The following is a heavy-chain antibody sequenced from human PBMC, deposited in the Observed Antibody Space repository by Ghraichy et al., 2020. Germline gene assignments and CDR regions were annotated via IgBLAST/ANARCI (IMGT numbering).Heavy chain of an antibody. D-gene: IGHD2-2*02. Sequence: SQTLSLTCTVSGGSISSYYWSWIRQPPGKGLEWIGYIYYSGSTNYNPSLKSRVTISVDTSKNQFSLKLSFVTAADTAVYYCARGALYCSSTSCYSNWFDPWGQGTLVTVSS. CDR2: IYYSGST. CDR3: ARGALYCSSTSCYSNWFDP. CDR1: GGSISSYY. J-gene: IGHJ5*02. V-gene: IGHV4-59*01.